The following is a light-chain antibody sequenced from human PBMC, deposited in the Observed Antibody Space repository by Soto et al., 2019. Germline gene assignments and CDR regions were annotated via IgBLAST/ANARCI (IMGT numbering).Light chain of an antibody. CDR2: EVT. CDR3: SSFATSGTTVI. V-gene: IGLV2-14*01. Sequence: QSALTQPASVSGSPGQSIPISCTGTNNDVGAYPYVSWYQQHPGTAPKLTIYEVTNRPSGISDRCSGSKSGNTASLTISGLQAEDESDYYGSSFATSGTTVIFGGGTKLTVL. CDR1: NNDVGAYPY. J-gene: IGLJ2*01.